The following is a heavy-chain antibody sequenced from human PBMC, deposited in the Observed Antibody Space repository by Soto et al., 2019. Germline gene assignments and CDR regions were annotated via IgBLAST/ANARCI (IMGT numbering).Heavy chain of an antibody. V-gene: IGHV3-30*18. Sequence: QVQLVESGGGVIQPGTSLSLSCGSSGFTFRSFGMYWVRQAPGKGLEWVAVVSYDGNHKYYADSVKGRFTVSRDNAKNMLYLQMNSLRGEDTAVYYCAKDVGQQLVLNYGIDVWGQGTTVTVSS. CDR2: VSYDGNHK. CDR1: GFTFRSFG. J-gene: IGHJ6*02. CDR3: AKDVGQQLVLNYGIDV. D-gene: IGHD6-13*01.